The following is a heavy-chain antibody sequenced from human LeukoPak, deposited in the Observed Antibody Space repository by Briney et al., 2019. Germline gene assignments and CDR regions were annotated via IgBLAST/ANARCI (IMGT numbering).Heavy chain of an antibody. CDR1: GFTFSSYD. V-gene: IGHV3-13*01. CDR3: ARGYCSSTSCYVAFDI. J-gene: IGHJ3*02. D-gene: IGHD2-2*01. CDR2: IGTAGDT. Sequence: GGSLRLSCAASGFTFSSYDMHWVRQATGKGLEWVSAIGTAGDTYYPGSVKGRFTISRENVKNSLYLQMNSLRAGDTAVYYCARGYCSSTSCYVAFDIWGQGTMVTVSS.